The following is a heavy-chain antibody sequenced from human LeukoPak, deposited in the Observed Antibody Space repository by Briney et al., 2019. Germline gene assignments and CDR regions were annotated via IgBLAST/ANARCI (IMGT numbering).Heavy chain of an antibody. J-gene: IGHJ5*02. V-gene: IGHV3-21*01. CDR1: GFTFSNAW. CDR3: ARGYCSSTSCFDP. Sequence: GGSLRLSCAASGFTFSNAWMSWVRQAPGKGLEWVSSISSSSSYIYYADSVKGRFTISRDNAKNSLYLQMNSLRAEDTAVYYCARGYCSSTSCFDPWGQGTLVTVSS. D-gene: IGHD2-2*01. CDR2: ISSSSSYI.